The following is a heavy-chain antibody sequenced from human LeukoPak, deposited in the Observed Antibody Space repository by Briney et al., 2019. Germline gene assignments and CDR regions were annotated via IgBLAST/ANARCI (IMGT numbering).Heavy chain of an antibody. CDR1: GFTFSSSS. CDR3: AKEPLPPYSSSWGQVKTKGVNYFDY. Sequence: GSLRLSCAASGFTFSSSSMNWVRQAPGKGLEWVSYISSSSSTIYYTDSGKGRFTISRDNSKNTLYLQMNSLRAEDTAVYYCAKEPLPPYSSSWGQVKTKGVNYFDYWGQGTLVTVSS. V-gene: IGHV3-48*01. CDR2: ISSSSSTI. D-gene: IGHD6-13*01. J-gene: IGHJ4*02.